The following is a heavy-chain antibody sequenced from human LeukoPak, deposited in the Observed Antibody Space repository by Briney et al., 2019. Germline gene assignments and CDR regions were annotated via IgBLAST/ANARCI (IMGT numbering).Heavy chain of an antibody. CDR3: ARLGCGGDCYNDAFDI. J-gene: IGHJ3*02. V-gene: IGHV1-8*03. Sequence: GASVTVSCKASGYTFTSYDINWVRQATGQGLEWMGWMNPNSGNTGYAQKFQGRVTITRNTSISTAYMELSSLRSEDTAVYYCARLGCGGDCYNDAFDIWGQGTMVTVSS. CDR2: MNPNSGNT. CDR1: GYTFTSYD. D-gene: IGHD2-21*02.